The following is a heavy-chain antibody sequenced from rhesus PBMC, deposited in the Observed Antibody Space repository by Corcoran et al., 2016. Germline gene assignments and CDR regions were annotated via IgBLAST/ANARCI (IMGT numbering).Heavy chain of an antibody. J-gene: IGHJ4*01. Sequence: QVQLQESGPGVVKHSATLSLTCAVSGCSIRDSYRWSWNRQPPGKGLELIGYRYGSSTSTNSNPARTMRVTMSTDTSKNQFSWKLSSVTAAGAALNSCARESWHRLVYYFDYWGRGVLVTVSS. V-gene: IGHV4S10*01. CDR1: GCSIRDSYR. CDR2: RYGSSTST. D-gene: IGHD6-31*01. CDR3: ARESWHRLVYYFDY.